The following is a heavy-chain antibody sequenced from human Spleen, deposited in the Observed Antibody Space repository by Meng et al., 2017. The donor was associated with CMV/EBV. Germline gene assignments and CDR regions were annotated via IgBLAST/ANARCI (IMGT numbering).Heavy chain of an antibody. CDR3: ATAFNQLGY. CDR1: GYTFIDYY. CDR2: LNPADGET. V-gene: IGHV1-69-2*01. J-gene: IGHJ4*02. Sequence: KVSFKVYGYTFIDYYIHWMQQAPGKGLEWMGLLNPADGETTYAGKFQGRVTMTADTSTDTVYMELSSLRSEDTAVYYCATAFNQLGYWGQGTLVTVSS. D-gene: IGHD2-2*01.